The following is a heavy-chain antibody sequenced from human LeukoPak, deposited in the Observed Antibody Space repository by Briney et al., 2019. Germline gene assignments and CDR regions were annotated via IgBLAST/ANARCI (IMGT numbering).Heavy chain of an antibody. V-gene: IGHV4-59*01. CDR1: GVSNSSYY. CDR2: IFHSGST. J-gene: IGHJ4*02. Sequence: PSETLSLTCTVSGVSNSSYYWSWIRQPPGKGLEWIGYIFHSGSTNYNPSLKSRVTISTDTSKKKFYLKLTSVTAADTAVYYCAKRVPYSSSSVYFDYWGQGTLVTVSS. CDR3: AKRVPYSSSSVYFDY. D-gene: IGHD6-6*01.